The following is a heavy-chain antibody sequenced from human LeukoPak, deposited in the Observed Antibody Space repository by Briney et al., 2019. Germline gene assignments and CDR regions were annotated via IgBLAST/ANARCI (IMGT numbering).Heavy chain of an antibody. CDR1: GYIFINYY. V-gene: IGHV1-2*04. CDR3: ARGTRRFLEWLPHYYFDY. J-gene: IGHJ4*02. Sequence: ASVKVSCKASGYIFINYYIHWVRQAPGQGLEWMGWINPNSGGTNYAQKFQGWVTMTRDTSISTAYMELSRLRSDDTAVYYCARGTRRFLEWLPHYYFDYWGQGTLVTVSS. CDR2: INPNSGGT. D-gene: IGHD3-3*01.